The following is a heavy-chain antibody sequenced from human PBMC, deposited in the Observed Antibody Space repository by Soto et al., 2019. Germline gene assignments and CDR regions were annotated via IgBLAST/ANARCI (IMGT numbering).Heavy chain of an antibody. CDR3: ARGVAGYYAMDV. CDR1: GFTFSSYW. V-gene: IGHV3-74*01. D-gene: IGHD2-15*01. J-gene: IGHJ6*02. Sequence: VQLVESGGGLVQPGGSLRLSCAASGFTFSSYWIHWVRQAPGKGLVWVSRINSDGSTTNYADSAKGRFTISRDNAKNTLYLQVDSLRAEDTAVYYCARGVAGYYAMDVWGQGTTVTVSS. CDR2: INSDGSTT.